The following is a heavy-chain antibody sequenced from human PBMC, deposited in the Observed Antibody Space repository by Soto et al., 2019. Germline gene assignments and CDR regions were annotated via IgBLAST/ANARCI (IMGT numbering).Heavy chain of an antibody. CDR3: ASKGLFSGWPPGYYYGMDV. CDR1: GFTFSSYW. Sequence: PGGSLRLSCAASGFTFSSYWMHWVRQAPGKGLGWVSRINSDGSSTSYADSVKGRFTISRDNAKNTLYLQMNSLRAEDTAVYYCASKGLFSGWPPGYYYGMDVWGQGTTVTVSS. V-gene: IGHV3-74*01. D-gene: IGHD6-19*01. CDR2: INSDGSST. J-gene: IGHJ6*02.